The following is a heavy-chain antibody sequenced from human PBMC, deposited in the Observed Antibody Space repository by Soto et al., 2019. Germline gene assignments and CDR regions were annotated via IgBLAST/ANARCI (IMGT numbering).Heavy chain of an antibody. D-gene: IGHD3-9*01. CDR3: ARDLSGRYFDWPCPSDPNNWFYP. CDR2: IKQDGSEK. J-gene: IGHJ5*02. V-gene: IGHV3-7*01. CDR1: GFTFSSYW. Sequence: GGSLRLSCAASGFTFSSYWMSWVRQAPGKGLEWVANIKQDGSEKYYVDSVKGRFTISRDNAKNSLYLQMNSLRAEDTAVYYCARDLSGRYFDWPCPSDPNNWFYPCGQGTLVTVS.